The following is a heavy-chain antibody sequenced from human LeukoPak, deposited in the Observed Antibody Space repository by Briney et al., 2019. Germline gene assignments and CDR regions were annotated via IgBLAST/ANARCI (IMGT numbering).Heavy chain of an antibody. CDR1: GFTFSTYA. CDR2: ISSDGNNK. D-gene: IGHD3-22*01. CDR3: AKGNDIGGYYYPHFDY. V-gene: IGHV3-30*04. Sequence: TGGSLRLSRAASGFTFSTYAMDWVRQAPGKGLEWVAVISSDGNNKNYVDSVKGRFTFSRDNSKNTLYLQMNSLRAEDTAVYYCAKGNDIGGYYYPHFDYWGQGTLVTVSS. J-gene: IGHJ4*02.